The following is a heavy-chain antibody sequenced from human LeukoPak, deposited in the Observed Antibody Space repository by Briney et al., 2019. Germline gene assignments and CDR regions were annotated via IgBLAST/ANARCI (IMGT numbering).Heavy chain of an antibody. Sequence: SETLSLTCTVSGGSISSYYWGWIRQPPGEGLEYIGTVYYIGNTFCNPSLKSRVTISVDTSKNQFSLKLNSVTAADTAVYYCARGRGRPSRDAFDIWGQGTMVTVSS. CDR2: VYYIGNT. CDR3: ARGRGRPSRDAFDI. CDR1: GGSISSYY. D-gene: IGHD1-1*01. V-gene: IGHV4-39*07. J-gene: IGHJ3*02.